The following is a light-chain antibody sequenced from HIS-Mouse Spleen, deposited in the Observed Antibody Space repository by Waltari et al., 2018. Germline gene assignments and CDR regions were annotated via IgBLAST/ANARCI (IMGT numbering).Light chain of an antibody. CDR3: SSYTSSSTYV. CDR1: SSDVGGYNY. CDR2: DVS. V-gene: IGLV2-14*03. J-gene: IGLJ1*01. Sequence: QSALTQPASVSGSPGQSITISCTGTSSDVGGYNYVSWYQQHPGKAPKLMIYDVSNPPSGVSNRFPGSKSGNTASLTISGLQAEDEADYYCSSYTSSSTYVFGTGTKVTVL.